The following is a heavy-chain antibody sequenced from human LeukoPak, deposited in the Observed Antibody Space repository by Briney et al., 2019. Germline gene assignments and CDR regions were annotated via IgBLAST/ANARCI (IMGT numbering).Heavy chain of an antibody. J-gene: IGHJ5*02. CDR1: GFTFSSYG. CDR2: ISYDGSNK. D-gene: IGHD6-19*01. Sequence: GGSLRLSCAASGFTFSSYGMHWVRQAPGKGLEGGAVISYDGSNKYYADSVKGRFTISRDNSKNTLYLQMNRLRVEDTAVYYCAKVKVAGKMYNWFDPWGQGTLVTVSS. CDR3: AKVKVAGKMYNWFDP. V-gene: IGHV3-30*18.